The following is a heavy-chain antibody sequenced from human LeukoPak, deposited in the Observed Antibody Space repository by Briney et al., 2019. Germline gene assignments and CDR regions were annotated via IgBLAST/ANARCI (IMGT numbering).Heavy chain of an antibody. J-gene: IGHJ4*02. V-gene: IGHV3-30*18. Sequence: GESLRLSCAASGFTFSNYGMHWVRQAPGKGLEWVAMISYRGSNKYYADSVKGRFTISRDNSENTLYLQMDSLRADDTAVFYCAKESGSNWSPLDSWGQGTLVTVSS. D-gene: IGHD4-11*01. CDR3: AKESGSNWSPLDS. CDR2: ISYRGSNK. CDR1: GFTFSNYG.